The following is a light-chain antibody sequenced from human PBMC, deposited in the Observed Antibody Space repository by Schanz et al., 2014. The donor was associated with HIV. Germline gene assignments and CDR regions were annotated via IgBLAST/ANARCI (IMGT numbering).Light chain of an antibody. CDR2: EVS. CDR1: SNDVGTYNL. Sequence: QSALTQPASVSGSPGQSITISCTGTSNDVGTYNLVSWYQQHPGKAPQLMIYEVSKRPSGVPDRLSGSKSGNTASLTIYDLQREDEADYYCSSLSTSGAPLFGTGTKLTVL. J-gene: IGLJ1*01. V-gene: IGLV2-14*02. CDR3: SSLSTSGAPL.